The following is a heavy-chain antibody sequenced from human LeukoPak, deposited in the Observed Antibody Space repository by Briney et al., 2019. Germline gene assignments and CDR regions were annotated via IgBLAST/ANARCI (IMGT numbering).Heavy chain of an antibody. CDR2: IYYSGST. CDR1: GGSISSYY. V-gene: IGHV4-59*01. J-gene: IGHJ4*02. Sequence: PSETLSLTCTVPGGSISSYYWSWIRQPPGKGLEWIGYIYYSGSTNYNPSLKSRVTISVDTSKNQFSLKLSSVTAADTAVYYCAGITMVRGESATLDYWGQGTLVTVSS. D-gene: IGHD3-10*01. CDR3: AGITMVRGESATLDY.